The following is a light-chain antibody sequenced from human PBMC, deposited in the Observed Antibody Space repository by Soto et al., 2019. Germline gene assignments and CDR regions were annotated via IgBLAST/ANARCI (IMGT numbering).Light chain of an antibody. J-gene: IGKJ5*01. V-gene: IGKV3-20*01. Sequence: ENVLTQSPGTLSLSPGETATLSRRASQSVSSSYLAWYQQKPGQAPRLLIYGASSRATGIPDRFSGSGSGTDFTLTISRLEPEDFAMYYCHQYGSSPPVTFCQGTRLEIK. CDR3: HQYGSSPPVT. CDR2: GAS. CDR1: QSVSSSY.